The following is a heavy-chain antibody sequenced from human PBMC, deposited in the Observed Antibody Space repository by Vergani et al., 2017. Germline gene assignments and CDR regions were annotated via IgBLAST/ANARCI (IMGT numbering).Heavy chain of an antibody. Sequence: EVQLVESGGGLVQPGGSLRLSCAASGFTFSSYAMSWVRQAPGKGLEYVSAISSNGGSTYYANSVKGRFTISRDNSKNTLYLQMGSLRAEDMAVYYCARARTNGWFDPWGQGTLVTVSS. CDR1: GFTFSSYA. CDR2: ISSNGGST. CDR3: ARARTNGWFDP. D-gene: IGHD2-8*01. J-gene: IGHJ5*02. V-gene: IGHV3-64*01.